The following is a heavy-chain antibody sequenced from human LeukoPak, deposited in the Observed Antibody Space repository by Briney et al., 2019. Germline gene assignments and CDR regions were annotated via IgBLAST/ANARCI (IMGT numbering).Heavy chain of an antibody. CDR2: ISKSGGDT. CDR3: ARVRQSGSPLDY. CDR1: GFTFSDYY. J-gene: IGHJ4*02. V-gene: IGHV3-11*05. D-gene: IGHD1-26*01. Sequence: PGGPLRLSCAASGFTFSDYYMIWIRQAPGKGLEWVSYISKSGGDTNYADSVKGRFTISRDNAKNSLYLQMNSLRAEDTAVYYCARVRQSGSPLDYWGQGTLVTVSS.